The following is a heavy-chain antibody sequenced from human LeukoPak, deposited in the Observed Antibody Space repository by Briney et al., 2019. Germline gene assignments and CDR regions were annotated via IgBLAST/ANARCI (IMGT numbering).Heavy chain of an antibody. CDR1: GSTFSSYA. CDR3: AKAPSRILGYCSSTSCHYYYYYMDV. Sequence: GGSLRPSCAASGSTFSSYAMSWVRQAPGKGLEWVSAISGSGGSTYYADSVKGRFTISRDNSKNTLYLQMNSLRAEDTAVYYCAKAPSRILGYCSSTSCHYYYYYMDVWGKGTTVTVSS. V-gene: IGHV3-23*01. J-gene: IGHJ6*03. CDR2: ISGSGGST. D-gene: IGHD2-2*01.